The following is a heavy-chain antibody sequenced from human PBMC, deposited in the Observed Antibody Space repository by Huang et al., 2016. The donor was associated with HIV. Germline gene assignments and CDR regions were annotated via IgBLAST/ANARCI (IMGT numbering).Heavy chain of an antibody. J-gene: IGHJ5*02. V-gene: IGHV3-21*02. Sequence: EVELVESGGGLVKPGGSLRLSCAASGFAFSSSGMNWVRQAPGKGREWVAIMGRDSRYRDYADSVKGRVTISRDNAKSSIYLQLDSLRAEDTAVYYCAYQQWLVGGLNHWGQGTLVVVSS. CDR3: AYQQWLVGGLNH. D-gene: IGHD6-19*01. CDR2: MGRDSRYR. CDR1: GFAFSSSG.